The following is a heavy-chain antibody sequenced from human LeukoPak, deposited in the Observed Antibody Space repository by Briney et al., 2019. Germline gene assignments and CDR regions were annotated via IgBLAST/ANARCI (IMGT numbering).Heavy chain of an antibody. CDR3: VEDVVVIVAAKPGI. V-gene: IGHV3-23*01. Sequence: PGGSLRLSCAASGFRFSTYAMSWVRQAPGKGLEWVSSISDTGDRTYYTDAAKGRFTISRDNSRNTLYLQMNSLRAEDTAVYYCVEDVVVIVAAKPGIWGQGTLVTVSS. D-gene: IGHD2-15*01. CDR1: GFRFSTYA. J-gene: IGHJ4*02. CDR2: ISDTGDRT.